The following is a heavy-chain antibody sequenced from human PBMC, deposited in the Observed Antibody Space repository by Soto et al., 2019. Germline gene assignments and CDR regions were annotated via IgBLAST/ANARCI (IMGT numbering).Heavy chain of an antibody. V-gene: IGHV4-59*01. CDR1: GGSISSYY. CDR2: IYYSGST. J-gene: IGHJ3*02. CDR3: ARVYYDILTGYFIDAFDI. D-gene: IGHD3-9*01. Sequence: SETLSLTCTVSGGSISSYYWSWIRQPPGKGLEWIGYIYYSGSTNYNPSLKSRVTISVDTSKNQFSLKLSSVTAADTAVYYCARVYYDILTGYFIDAFDIWGQGTMVTVSS.